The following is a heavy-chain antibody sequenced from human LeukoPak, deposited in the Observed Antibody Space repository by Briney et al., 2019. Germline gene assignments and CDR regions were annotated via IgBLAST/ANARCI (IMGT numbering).Heavy chain of an antibody. J-gene: IGHJ4*02. CDR3: TTFYGAQRDY. CDR1: GFTFDDYA. D-gene: IGHD4-17*01. V-gene: IGHV3-49*04. Sequence: PGGSLRLSCTASGFTFDDYAMTWVRQAPGKGLEWVGFIRSKAHGGTTEYAASVKGRFSISRDDSNSIAYLQMNSLNTEDTAVYYCTTFYGAQRDYWGQGTLVTVSS. CDR2: IRSKAHGGTT.